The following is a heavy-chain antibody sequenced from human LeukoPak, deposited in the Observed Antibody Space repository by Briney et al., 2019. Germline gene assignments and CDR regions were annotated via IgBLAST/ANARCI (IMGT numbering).Heavy chain of an antibody. V-gene: IGHV3-74*01. CDR1: GLAFSAYK. D-gene: IGHD3-3*01. CDR2: ISTDGYTT. J-gene: IGHJ4*02. Sequence: GGSLRLSCAASGLAFSAYKMHWVRQAPRKGLVWVSRISTDGYTTDYADFVQGRFTASRDNTKNTWSLEMNSLRAEDTAVYYCARAGTTFWSGNYFDYWGQGTLVTVSS. CDR3: ARAGTTFWSGNYFDY.